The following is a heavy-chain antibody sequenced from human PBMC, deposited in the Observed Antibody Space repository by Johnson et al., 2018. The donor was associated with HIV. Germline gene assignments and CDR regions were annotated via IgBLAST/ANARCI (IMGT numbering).Heavy chain of an antibody. CDR3: ARGALGSFDI. CDR2: ISYDGSNK. V-gene: IGHV3-30*04. Sequence: QVQLVESGGGVVQPGRSLRLSCAASGFTFSSYAMHWVRQAPGKGLEWVAVISYDGSNKYYADSVKGRFTISRDNSKNTVYLQMDSLRDEDMAVYYCARGALGSFDIWGQGTMVTVSA. D-gene: IGHD3-10*01. CDR1: GFTFSSYA. J-gene: IGHJ3*02.